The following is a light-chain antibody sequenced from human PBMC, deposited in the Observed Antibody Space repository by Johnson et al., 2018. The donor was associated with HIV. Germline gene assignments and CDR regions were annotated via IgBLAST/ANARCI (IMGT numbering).Light chain of an antibody. J-gene: IGLJ1*01. CDR2: ENN. Sequence: VLTQPPSVSAAPGQKVTISCSGSSSNIGNNYVSWYQQLPGTAPKLLIYENNKRPSGIPDRFSGSKSGTSATLGITGLQTGDEADYYCGTWDSSLSAGRGVFGTGTKVTVL. CDR1: SSNIGNNY. V-gene: IGLV1-51*02. CDR3: GTWDSSLSAGRGV.